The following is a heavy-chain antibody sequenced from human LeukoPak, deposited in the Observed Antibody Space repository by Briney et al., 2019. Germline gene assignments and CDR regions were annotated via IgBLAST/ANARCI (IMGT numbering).Heavy chain of an antibody. V-gene: IGHV4-34*01. CDR3: ARGLKRYYYYGMDV. J-gene: IGHJ6*02. CDR1: GGSFSGYY. Sequence: SETLSLTCAVYGGSFSGYYWSWIRQPPGKGLEWIGEINHSGSTNYNPSLKSRVTISVDTSKNQFSLKLSSVTAADTAVYYCARGLKRYYYYGMDVWGQGTTVTVSS. CDR2: INHSGST.